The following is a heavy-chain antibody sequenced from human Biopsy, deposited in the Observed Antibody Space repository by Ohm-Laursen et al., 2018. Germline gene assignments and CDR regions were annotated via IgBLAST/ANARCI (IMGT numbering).Heavy chain of an antibody. Sequence: ESSVKVSCKASGYTFTSYDITWVRQASGQGPEWIGWLSPVSGNSNFGQKFRGRVTVTSDTSISTAYMELSGLTSDDTATYYCGRAVRNQLLTDPWGQGTLVTVTS. CDR2: LSPVSGNS. J-gene: IGHJ5*02. CDR3: GRAVRNQLLTDP. V-gene: IGHV1-8*01. D-gene: IGHD1-7*01. CDR1: GYTFTSYD.